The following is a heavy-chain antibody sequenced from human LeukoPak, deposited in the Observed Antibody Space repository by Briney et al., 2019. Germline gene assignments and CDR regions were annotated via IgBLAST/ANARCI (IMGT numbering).Heavy chain of an antibody. Sequence: SETLSLTCTDSGGSISSGGYYWSWIRQHPGKGLEWIGYIYYSGSTYYNPSLKSRVTISVDTSKNQFSLKLSSVTAADTAVYYCARSLAFYGSGSYYHDAFDIWGQGTMVTVSS. D-gene: IGHD3-10*01. V-gene: IGHV4-31*03. CDR1: GGSISSGGYY. CDR2: IYYSGST. J-gene: IGHJ3*02. CDR3: ARSLAFYGSGSYYHDAFDI.